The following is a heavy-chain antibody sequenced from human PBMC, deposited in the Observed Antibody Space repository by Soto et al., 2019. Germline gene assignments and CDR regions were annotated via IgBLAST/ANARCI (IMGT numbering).Heavy chain of an antibody. J-gene: IGHJ4*02. Sequence: QVQLVQSGTEVKKPGSSVRVSCKASGGTSNRFAFSWVRQAPGQGLEWMGGSIPIFGTANYAPRFQGRATITADESTSTGYMELSGLRSDDTGTYYCATGRGSGGFDSWGQGTQVLVSS. D-gene: IGHD3-16*01. V-gene: IGHV1-69*01. CDR2: SIPIFGTA. CDR1: GGTSNRFA. CDR3: ATGRGSGGFDS.